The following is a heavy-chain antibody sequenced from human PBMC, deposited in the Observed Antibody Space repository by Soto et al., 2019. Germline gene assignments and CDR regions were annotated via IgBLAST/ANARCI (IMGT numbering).Heavy chain of an antibody. D-gene: IGHD1-7*01. J-gene: IGHJ4*02. Sequence: SVKVSCKASGGTFSSYAISWVRQAPGRGLEWMGGIIPIFGTANYAQKFQGRVTITADKSTSTAYMELSSLRSEDTAVYYCARELELPLGFDYWGQGTLVTVSS. CDR2: IIPIFGTA. CDR1: GGTFSSYA. V-gene: IGHV1-69*06. CDR3: ARELELPLGFDY.